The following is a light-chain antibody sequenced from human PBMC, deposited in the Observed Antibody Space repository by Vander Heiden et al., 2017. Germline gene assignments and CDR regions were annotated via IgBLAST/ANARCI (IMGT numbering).Light chain of an antibody. CDR1: SSDVGGYNY. CDR2: EVS. J-gene: IGLJ1*01. Sequence: PGQSVTISCTGTSSDVGGYNYVSWYQQHPGKAPKLMIYEVSKRPSGVPDRFSGSKSGNTASLTVSGLQAEDDADYYCSSYASSNNYVFGTGTKVTVL. V-gene: IGLV2-8*01. CDR3: SSYASSNNYV.